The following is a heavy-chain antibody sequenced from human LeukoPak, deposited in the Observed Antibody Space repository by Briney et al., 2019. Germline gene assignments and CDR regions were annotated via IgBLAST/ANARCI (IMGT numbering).Heavy chain of an antibody. CDR2: TYYRSKWYN. Sequence: SQTLSLTCAISGDSVSSNSAAWSWIRQSPSRGLEWLGRTYYRSKWYNDYAVSVKSRITINPDTSKNQFSLQLNSVTPEDTAVYYCAKKTYYDILTGYYPVGYFDYWGQGTLVTVSS. V-gene: IGHV6-1*01. CDR1: GDSVSSNSAA. D-gene: IGHD3-9*01. CDR3: AKKTYYDILTGYYPVGYFDY. J-gene: IGHJ4*02.